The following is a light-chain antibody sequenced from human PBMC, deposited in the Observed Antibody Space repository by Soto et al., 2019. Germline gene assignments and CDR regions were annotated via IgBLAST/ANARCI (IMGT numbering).Light chain of an antibody. CDR3: KQYNNWPLT. CDR1: QSVSSN. CDR2: GAY. J-gene: IGKJ4*01. Sequence: EIVVTQSPATLSLSPGERATLSCRASQSVSSNLAWYQQKPGQAHRLLIYGAYTRATGIQARFSGSGSGTEFTLTIRSLQSEDFAVYYCKQYNNWPLTFGGGTKVDIK. V-gene: IGKV3D-15*01.